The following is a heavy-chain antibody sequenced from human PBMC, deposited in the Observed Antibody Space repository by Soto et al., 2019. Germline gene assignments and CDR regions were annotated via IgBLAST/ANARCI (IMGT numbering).Heavy chain of an antibody. D-gene: IGHD2-15*01. Sequence: GGSLRLSCAASGFTFSSYWMSWVRQAPGKGLEWVANIKQDGSEKYYVDSVKGRFTIHRDNAKTQLYLQMNSLRAEDTAVYYCAREVCSGGSCYSPAEFDYWGQGTLVTVSS. CDR3: AREVCSGGSCYSPAEFDY. J-gene: IGHJ4*02. V-gene: IGHV3-7*01. CDR2: IKQDGSEK. CDR1: GFTFSSYW.